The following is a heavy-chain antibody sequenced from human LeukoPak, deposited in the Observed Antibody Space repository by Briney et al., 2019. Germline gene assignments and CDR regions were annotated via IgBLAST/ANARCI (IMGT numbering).Heavy chain of an antibody. J-gene: IGHJ5*02. CDR3: ARDFKESYSSSWYLP. Sequence: GGSLRLSCAVSGFTFSSYAMHWVRQAPGKGLEWVAVITYDGSNKYYADSVKGRFTISRDNTKNTLYLQMNSLRAEDTAVYYCARDFKESYSSSWYLPWGQGTLVTVSS. CDR2: ITYDGSNK. CDR1: GFTFSSYA. D-gene: IGHD6-13*01. V-gene: IGHV3-30*04.